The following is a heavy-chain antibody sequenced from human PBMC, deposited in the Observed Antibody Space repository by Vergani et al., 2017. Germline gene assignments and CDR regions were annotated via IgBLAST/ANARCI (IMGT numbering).Heavy chain of an antibody. D-gene: IGHD2-2*02. CDR1: GFSFPGYA. CDR2: VSGSSATP. Sequence: EVQLLESGGGLVQPGGSLRLSCEASGFSFPGYAMSWVRQAPGKGLEWVSSVSGSSATPYYADSVKGRFIISRDNSKNTLHLQMNSLRADDTAVYYCARTESAYCSSTSCYKGYYYYYYMDVWGKGP. V-gene: IGHV3-23*01. J-gene: IGHJ6*03. CDR3: ARTESAYCSSTSCYKGYYYYYYMDV.